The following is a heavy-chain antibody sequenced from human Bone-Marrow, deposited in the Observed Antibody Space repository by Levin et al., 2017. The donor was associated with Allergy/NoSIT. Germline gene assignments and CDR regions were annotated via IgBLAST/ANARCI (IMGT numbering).Heavy chain of an antibody. Sequence: GESLKISCKASGYPFTSYTINWVRQAPGQGLEWMGWIVTNTGRPTYAQGFTGRFVLSLDTSVSTSYLQISTLKAEDTAVYYFAREESVSSGYYWGNYWGQGNLVTVSS. CDR3: AREESVSSGYYWGNY. D-gene: IGHD3-22*01. V-gene: IGHV7-4-1*02. J-gene: IGHJ4*02. CDR1: GYPFTSYT. CDR2: IVTNTGRP.